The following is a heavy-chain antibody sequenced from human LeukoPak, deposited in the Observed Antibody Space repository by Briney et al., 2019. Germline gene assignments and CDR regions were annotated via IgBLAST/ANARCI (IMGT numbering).Heavy chain of an antibody. CDR2: IISIFGTV. Sequence: SVKVSCKASGGTFSSYAINWVRQAPGQGLEWMGGIISIFGTVNYAQKFQGRVTITADESTSTAYMELSSLRSEDTAVYYCAREGVGGTLKYQLLKYWFGPWGQGTLVTVSS. V-gene: IGHV1-69*13. CDR3: AREGVGGTLKYQLLKYWFGP. CDR1: GGTFSSYA. J-gene: IGHJ5*02. D-gene: IGHD2-2*01.